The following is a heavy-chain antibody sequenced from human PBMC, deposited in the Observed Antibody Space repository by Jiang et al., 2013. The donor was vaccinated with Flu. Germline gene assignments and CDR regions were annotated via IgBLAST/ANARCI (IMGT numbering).Heavy chain of an antibody. V-gene: IGHV3-66*01. D-gene: IGHD6-19*01. J-gene: IGHJ4*02. CDR3: AREEGGAVAGLLD. CDR2: IYSGGST. Sequence: RLSCAASGFTVSSNYMSWVRQAPGKGLEWVSVIYSGGSTYYADSVKGRFTISRDNSKNTLYLQMNSLRAEDTAVYYCAREEGGAVAGLLDWGQGTLVTVSS. CDR1: GFTVSSNY.